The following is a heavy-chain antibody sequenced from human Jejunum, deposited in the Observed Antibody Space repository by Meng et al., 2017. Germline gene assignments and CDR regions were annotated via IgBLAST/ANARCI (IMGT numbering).Heavy chain of an antibody. Sequence: GESLKISCAASGFTFDDYAMQWVRQAPGKGLEWVSLISWDGVNAYYGDSVKGRFTISRDNSKNSLYLEMNSLKPEDTALYYCAKDMGWKVSMAKTGPIDYWGQGALVTVSS. D-gene: IGHD5-24*01. V-gene: IGHV3-43D*03. CDR3: AKDMGWKVSMAKTGPIDY. CDR1: GFTFDDYA. CDR2: ISWDGVNA. J-gene: IGHJ4*02.